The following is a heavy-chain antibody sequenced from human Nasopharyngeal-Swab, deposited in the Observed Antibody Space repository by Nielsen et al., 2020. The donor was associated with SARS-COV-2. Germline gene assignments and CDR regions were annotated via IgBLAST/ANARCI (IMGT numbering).Heavy chain of an antibody. V-gene: IGHV1-8*02. CDR3: ARAEQLSLV. J-gene: IGHJ4*02. D-gene: IGHD6-13*01. CDR2: MNPNSGNT. Sequence: ASVKVSCKASGYTFTSYYMHWVRQAPGQGLEWMGWMNPNSGNTGYAQKFQGRVTMTRNTSISTAYMELSSLRSEDTAVYYCARAEQLSLVWGQGTLVTVSS. CDR1: GYTFTSYY.